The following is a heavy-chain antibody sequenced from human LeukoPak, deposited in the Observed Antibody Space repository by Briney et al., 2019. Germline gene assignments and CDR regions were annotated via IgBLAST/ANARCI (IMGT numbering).Heavy chain of an antibody. V-gene: IGHV4-30-4*08. CDR3: ARGYYYDSSGLDY. D-gene: IGHD3-22*01. CDR2: IYYSGST. Sequence: SETLSLTCTVSGGSISSGDYYWSWIRQPPGKGLEWIGYIYYSGSTYYNPSLKSRVTISVDASKNQFSLKLSSVTAADTAVYYCARGYYYDSSGLDYWGQGTLVTVSP. CDR1: GGSISSGDYY. J-gene: IGHJ4*02.